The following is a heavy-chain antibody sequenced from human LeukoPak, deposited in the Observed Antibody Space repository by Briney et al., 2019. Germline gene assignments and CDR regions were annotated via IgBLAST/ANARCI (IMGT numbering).Heavy chain of an antibody. D-gene: IGHD6-13*01. CDR3: ARDVSQRPPGIAAGGYYYYYMDV. CDR2: ISSSSSYI. CDR1: GFTFSDYY. V-gene: IGHV3-11*06. Sequence: GGSLRLSCAASGFTFSDYYMSWIRQAPGKGLEWVLSISSSSSYIYYADSVKGRFTISRDNAKNSLYLQINSLRAEDTAVYYCARDVSQRPPGIAAGGYYYYYMDVWGKGTTVTVSS. J-gene: IGHJ6*03.